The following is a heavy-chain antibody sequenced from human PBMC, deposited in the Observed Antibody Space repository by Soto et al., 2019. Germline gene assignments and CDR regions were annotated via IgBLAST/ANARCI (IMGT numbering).Heavy chain of an antibody. CDR3: ARDLNLGSMAV. V-gene: IGHV3-48*02. CDR2: ISSSSSTI. J-gene: IGHJ6*02. D-gene: IGHD2-15*01. CDR1: GFTFSSYS. Sequence: EVQLVESGGGLVQPGGSLRLSCAASGFTFSSYSMNWVRQAPGKGLEWVSYISSSSSTIYYADSVKCRFTISRDKAKNSTYLQMNSLRDEDTAVYYCARDLNLGSMAVWGQGTTVTVSS.